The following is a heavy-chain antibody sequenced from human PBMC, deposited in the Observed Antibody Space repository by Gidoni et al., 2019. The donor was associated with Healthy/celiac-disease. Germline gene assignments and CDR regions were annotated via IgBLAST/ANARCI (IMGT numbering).Heavy chain of an antibody. CDR1: GGSISSYY. J-gene: IGHJ6*02. Sequence: QVQLQESGPGLVKPSETLSLTCTVSGGSISSYYWSWIRQPPGKGLEWIGYIYYSGSTNYNPSLKSRVTISVDTSKNQFSLKLSSVTAADTAVYYCARGGTTPDYYYGMDVWGQGTTVTVSS. CDR2: IYYSGST. CDR3: ARGGTTPDYYYGMDV. D-gene: IGHD1-7*01. V-gene: IGHV4-59*01.